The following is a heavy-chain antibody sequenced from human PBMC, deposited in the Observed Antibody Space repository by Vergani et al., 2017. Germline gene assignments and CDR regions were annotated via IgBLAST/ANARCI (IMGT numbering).Heavy chain of an antibody. Sequence: QVTLSESGPALVKPTQTLTLTCPFSGFSLSTSGMCVSWIRQPPGKALEWLALIDWDDDKYYSTSLKTRLTISKDTSNNQVVLTMTNMDPVDTATYYCARIRYGSGGYSAEFDPWGQGTLVTVSS. CDR1: GFSLSTSGMC. D-gene: IGHD3-10*01. CDR2: IDWDDDK. V-gene: IGHV2-70*01. CDR3: ARIRYGSGGYSAEFDP. J-gene: IGHJ5*02.